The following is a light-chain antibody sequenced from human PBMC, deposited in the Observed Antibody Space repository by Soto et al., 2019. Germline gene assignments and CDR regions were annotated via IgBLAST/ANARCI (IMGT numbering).Light chain of an antibody. CDR3: LQDYHLPIT. V-gene: IGKV3D-7*01. CDR2: GAS. J-gene: IGKJ5*01. CDR1: QSISSSY. Sequence: VLTQSPVTLSLSPGEGATLSCRASQSISSSYLSWYQQKPGQAPRLVIYGASTRATGIPARFSGSGRGSGTDFTLTISSLHPEDFADYYCLQDYHLPITFGQGTRLEIK.